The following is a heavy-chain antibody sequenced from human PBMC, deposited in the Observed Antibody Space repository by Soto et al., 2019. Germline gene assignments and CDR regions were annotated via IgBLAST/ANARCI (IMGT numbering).Heavy chain of an antibody. J-gene: IGHJ6*02. D-gene: IGHD5-12*01. Sequence: QVQLVESGGGVVQPGRSLRLSCAASGFTFSSYGMHWVRQAPGKGLEWVALVWYDGGNKYYADSVKGRFTISRDNSKNPRYLQMNSLRDEDTAVYYCVRAAGYSGNDYVYYYGMDVWGQGTTVTVSS. CDR1: GFTFSSYG. V-gene: IGHV3-33*01. CDR2: VWYDGGNK. CDR3: VRAAGYSGNDYVYYYGMDV.